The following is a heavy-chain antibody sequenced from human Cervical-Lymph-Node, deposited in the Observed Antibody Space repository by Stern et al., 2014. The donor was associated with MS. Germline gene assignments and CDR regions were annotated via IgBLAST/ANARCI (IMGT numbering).Heavy chain of an antibody. CDR3: AAKAYGEILDPFGY. J-gene: IGHJ4*02. Sequence: QLGQSGPEVKKPGTSVKVSCKASGFTFTSSAMQWVRQARGQRLEGIGWIVVGSGNTNYAQKFQERVTITRDMSTSTAYMELSSLRSEDTAVYYCAAKAYGEILDPFGYWGQGTLVTVSS. V-gene: IGHV1-58*02. CDR2: IVVGSGNT. D-gene: IGHD4-17*01. CDR1: GFTFTSSA.